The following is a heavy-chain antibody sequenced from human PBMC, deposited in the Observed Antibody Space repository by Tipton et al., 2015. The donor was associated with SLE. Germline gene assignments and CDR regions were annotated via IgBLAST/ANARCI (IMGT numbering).Heavy chain of an antibody. V-gene: IGHV1-2*02. J-gene: IGHJ4*02. D-gene: IGHD6-19*01. CDR2: VNPSTGAS. CDR3: AKAVTRGSAGSPPHN. Sequence: QLVQSGAEVRKPGTSVKVSCQASGYKFIDFYIHWVRQAPGQGLEWMGWVNPSTGASNYRQKFQGRVTMTRDTSMRTAYMELSSLTSDDTAFYFCAKAVTRGSAGSPPHNWGQGTLVTISS. CDR1: GYKFIDFY.